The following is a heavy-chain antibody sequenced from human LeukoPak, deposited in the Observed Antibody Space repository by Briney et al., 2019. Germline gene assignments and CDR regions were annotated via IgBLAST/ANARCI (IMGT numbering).Heavy chain of an antibody. CDR1: GGSFSGYY. Sequence: PSETLSLTCAVYGGSFSGYYLNWIRQPPGKGLEWIGEINHSGSTNYNPSLKSRLTISVDTSKNQFSLNLSSVTAADTAVYYCARGLGNSPTLLDYWGQGTLVTVSS. CDR3: ARGLGNSPTLLDY. D-gene: IGHD2/OR15-2a*01. CDR2: INHSGST. V-gene: IGHV4-34*01. J-gene: IGHJ4*02.